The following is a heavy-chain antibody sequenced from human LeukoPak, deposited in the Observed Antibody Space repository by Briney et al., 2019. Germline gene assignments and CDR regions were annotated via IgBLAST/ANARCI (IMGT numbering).Heavy chain of an antibody. CDR2: ISSSGSTI. J-gene: IGHJ4*02. Sequence: GGSLRLSCAASGFTFSSYEMNWVRQAPGKGLEWVSYISSSGSTIYYADSVKGRFTISRDNAKNSLYLQMNSLRAEDTAVYYCARDLGRYSSGWYLVGYWGQGTLVTVSS. CDR3: ARDLGRYSSGWYLVGY. V-gene: IGHV3-48*03. CDR1: GFTFSSYE. D-gene: IGHD6-19*01.